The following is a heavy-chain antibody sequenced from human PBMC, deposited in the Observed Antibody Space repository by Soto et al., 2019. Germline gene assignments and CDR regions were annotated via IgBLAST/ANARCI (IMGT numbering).Heavy chain of an antibody. J-gene: IGHJ5*02. D-gene: IGHD3-3*01. Sequence: ASVKVSCKASGYTFTSYDINWVRQATGQGLEWMGWMNPNSGNTGYAQKFQGRVTMTRNTSISTAYMELSSLRSEDTAVYYCARGGLYYDFWSGLNWFDPWGQGTLVTVSS. CDR3: ARGGLYYDFWSGLNWFDP. CDR1: GYTFTSYD. V-gene: IGHV1-8*01. CDR2: MNPNSGNT.